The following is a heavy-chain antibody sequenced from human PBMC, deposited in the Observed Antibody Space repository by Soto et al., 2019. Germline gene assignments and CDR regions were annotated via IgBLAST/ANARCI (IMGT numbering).Heavy chain of an antibody. CDR2: VSHSGSP. Sequence: SETLSLNWIFSRYSVSSGYYYWIWMRQPQGNGXEWIGEVSHSGSPNYNPSLKSPVTISVXTXKNKFSLKLRSVTAADTAVYYCARWGAKIVVVPAAIQYYYYGMDVWGQGTTVTVSS. J-gene: IGHJ6*02. V-gene: IGHV4-34*01. D-gene: IGHD2-2*02. CDR1: RYSVSSGYYY. CDR3: ARWGAKIVVVPAAIQYYYYGMDV.